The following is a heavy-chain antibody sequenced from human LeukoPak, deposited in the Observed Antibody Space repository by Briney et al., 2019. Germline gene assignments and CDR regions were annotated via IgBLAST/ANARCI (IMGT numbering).Heavy chain of an antibody. J-gene: IGHJ6*03. CDR1: GFTFSSFG. CDR2: IRYDGIAI. CDR3: AKGTSGIIAGGHDYYMDV. Sequence: GGSLRLSCAASGFTFSSFGMNWVRQAPGKGLEWVTFIRYDGIAIQYADSVKGRFTISRDNSKNALYLQMISLRPEDTAVYFCAKGTSGIIAGGHDYYMDVWGKGTTVTISS. D-gene: IGHD6-13*01. V-gene: IGHV3-30*02.